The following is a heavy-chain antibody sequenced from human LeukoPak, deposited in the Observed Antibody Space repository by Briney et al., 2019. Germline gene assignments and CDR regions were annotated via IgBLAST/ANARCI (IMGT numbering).Heavy chain of an antibody. CDR2: ISWNSGSI. V-gene: IGHV3-9*01. J-gene: IGHJ5*02. D-gene: IGHD2-2*01. CDR1: GFTFDDYA. CDR3: AREHRSIYIVVVPAAPWFDP. Sequence: LTGGSLRLSCAASGFTFDDYAMHWVRQAPGKGLEWVSGISWNSGSIGYADSVKGRFTISRDNAKNSLYLQMNSLRAEDTALYYCAREHRSIYIVVVPAAPWFDPWGQGTLVTVSS.